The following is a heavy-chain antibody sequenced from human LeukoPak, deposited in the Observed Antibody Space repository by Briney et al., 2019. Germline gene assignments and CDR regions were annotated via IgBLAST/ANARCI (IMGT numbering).Heavy chain of an antibody. CDR1: GFTFSSYS. J-gene: IGHJ4*02. D-gene: IGHD6-13*01. CDR2: ISSSSSYI. Sequence: GGSLRLSCAASGFTFSSYSMNWVRQAPGKGPEWVSSISSSSSYIYYADSVKGRFTISRDNAKNSLYLQMNSLRAEDTAVYYCAKRGGSSRLSPTFYFDYWGQGTLVTVSS. CDR3: AKRGGSSRLSPTFYFDY. V-gene: IGHV3-21*01.